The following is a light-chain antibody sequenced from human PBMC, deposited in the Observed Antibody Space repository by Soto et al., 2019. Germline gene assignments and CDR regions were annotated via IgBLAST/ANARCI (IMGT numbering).Light chain of an antibody. CDR2: GAT. V-gene: IGKV3-20*01. Sequence: SVLTQSPGTLSSSLGERATLSCRASQSVSSGYLAWYQQKPGQAPRLLIYGATSRAAGIPDRFSGSGSGTDFTLTISRLEPEDFAVYYCQQYDSSPRTFGQGTKLEIK. CDR3: QQYDSSPRT. CDR1: QSVSSGY. J-gene: IGKJ2*01.